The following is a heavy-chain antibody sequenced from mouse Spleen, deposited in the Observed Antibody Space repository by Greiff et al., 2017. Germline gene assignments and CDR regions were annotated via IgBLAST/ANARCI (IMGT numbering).Heavy chain of an antibody. CDR1: GFSLTSYG. D-gene: IGHD1-2*01. Sequence: QVQLQQSGPGLVAPSQSLSITCTVSGFSLTSYGVDWVRQSPGKGLEWLGVIWGGGSTNYNSALKSRLSISKDNSKSQVFLKMNSLQTDDTAMYYCASDRGLTTATPFAYWGQGTLVTVSA. J-gene: IGHJ3*01. CDR3: ASDRGLTTATPFAY. V-gene: IGHV2-6*01. CDR2: IWGGGST.